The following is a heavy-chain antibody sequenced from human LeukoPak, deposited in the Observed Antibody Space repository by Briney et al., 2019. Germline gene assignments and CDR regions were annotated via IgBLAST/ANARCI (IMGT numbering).Heavy chain of an antibody. Sequence: GGSLRLSCAASGFTFSSYGMHWVRQAPGKGLEWVAVISYDGSNKYYADSVKGRFTISRENAKNSLYLQMNSLRAGNTAVYYCARVPDVTRFDHWGQGTVVTVSS. CDR3: ARVPDVTRFDH. CDR2: ISYDGSNK. J-gene: IGHJ4*02. CDR1: GFTFSSYG. D-gene: IGHD2-2*01. V-gene: IGHV3-30*03.